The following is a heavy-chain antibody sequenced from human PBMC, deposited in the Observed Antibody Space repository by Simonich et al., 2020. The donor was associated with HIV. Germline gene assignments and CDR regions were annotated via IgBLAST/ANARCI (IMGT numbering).Heavy chain of an antibody. J-gene: IGHJ4*02. CDR1: GFTFCIYA. D-gene: IGHD2-15*01. Sequence: VQLVESGGGVVQPGRSLRLSCAASGFTFCIYAMHWGRQAPGTGNGGVAKTKQYGSEKYFVDSVKGRFTNSRDNAKNSLYLQMNSLRAEDTAVYYCARELLQYCSGSSCYYFDYWGQGTLVTVSS. CDR3: ARELLQYCSGSSCYYFDY. CDR2: TKQYGSEK. V-gene: IGHV3-7*01.